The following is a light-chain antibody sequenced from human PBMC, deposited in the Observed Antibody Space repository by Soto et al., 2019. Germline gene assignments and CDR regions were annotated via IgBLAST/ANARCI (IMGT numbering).Light chain of an antibody. CDR3: QQYGSSPVT. CDR2: GAS. Sequence: EIVLTQSPGTLSLSPGERATLSCRASQSVSSSYVVWYQQKPGQAPRLLIYGASSRATGIPDRFSGSGSGTDFTLTISRLEPEDFAVYYCQQYGSSPVTFGPGTKVDIK. J-gene: IGKJ3*01. V-gene: IGKV3-20*01. CDR1: QSVSSSY.